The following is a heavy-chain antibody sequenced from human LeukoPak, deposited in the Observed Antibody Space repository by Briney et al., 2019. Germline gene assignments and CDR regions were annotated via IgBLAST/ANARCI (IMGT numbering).Heavy chain of an antibody. V-gene: IGHV3-49*04. Sequence: GGSLRLSCITSGFTFGDYGLSWVRQAPGKGLEWVGFIRSKAYGATTEYAASLKDRFTISRDDSKSIAYLQVNSLKTEDTAVYYCTTDHDSSRYYFAYASWGQGTLVTVSS. CDR2: IRSKAYGATT. J-gene: IGHJ4*02. D-gene: IGHD3-22*01. CDR1: GFTFGDYG. CDR3: TTDHDSSRYYFAYAS.